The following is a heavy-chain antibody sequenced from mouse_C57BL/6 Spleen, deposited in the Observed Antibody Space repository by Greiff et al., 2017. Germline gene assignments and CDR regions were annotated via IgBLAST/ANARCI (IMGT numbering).Heavy chain of an antibody. Sequence: QVQLKESGPGILQPSQTLSLTCSFSGFSLSTFGMGVGWIRQPSGKGLEWLAHIWWDDDKYYNPALKSRLTISKDTSKNQVFLKIANVDTADTATDYCARALITTVGYFDVWGTGTTVTVSS. D-gene: IGHD1-1*01. CDR2: IWWDDDK. CDR1: GFSLSTFGMG. CDR3: ARALITTVGYFDV. J-gene: IGHJ1*03. V-gene: IGHV8-8*01.